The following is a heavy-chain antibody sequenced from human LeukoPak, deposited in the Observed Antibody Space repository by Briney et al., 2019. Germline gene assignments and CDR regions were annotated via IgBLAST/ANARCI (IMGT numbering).Heavy chain of an antibody. Sequence: GGSLRLSCAVSGFSFSSFALSWVRQAPGKGLEWVSSISRSTETTLYADSVKGPFTISRDNSKNTGFLQMNNLRAEDTAVYYCAKRAAVSGIVGPFDYWGQGTLVNVSS. CDR3: AKRAAVSGIVGPFDY. D-gene: IGHD6-19*01. CDR1: GFSFSSFA. J-gene: IGHJ4*02. CDR2: ISRSTETT. V-gene: IGHV3-23*01.